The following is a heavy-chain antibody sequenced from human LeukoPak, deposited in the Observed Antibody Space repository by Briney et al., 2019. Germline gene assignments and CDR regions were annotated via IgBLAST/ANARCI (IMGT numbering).Heavy chain of an antibody. Sequence: SETLSLTCTVSGGSISSYYWSWIRQPPGKGLEWIGYIYYSGSTNYNPSLKSRVTISVDTSKNQFSLKLSSVTAADTAVYYCASTLGYYDILTGYYFEYFQHWGQGTLVTVSS. CDR2: IYYSGST. J-gene: IGHJ1*01. V-gene: IGHV4-59*01. CDR3: ASTLGYYDILTGYYFEYFQH. CDR1: GGSISSYY. D-gene: IGHD3-9*01.